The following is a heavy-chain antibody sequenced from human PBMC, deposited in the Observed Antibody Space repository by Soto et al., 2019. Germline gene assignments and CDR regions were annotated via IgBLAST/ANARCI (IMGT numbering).Heavy chain of an antibody. V-gene: IGHV1-69*13. J-gene: IGHJ4*02. CDR3: ARGYCSSTSCYKAPFDY. CDR2: IIPIFGTA. CDR1: GGTFSSYA. Sequence: GASVKVSCKASGGTFSSYAISWVRQAPGQGLEWMGGIIPIFGTANYAQKFQGRVTITADESTSTAYMELSSLRSEDTAVYYCARGYCSSTSCYKAPFDYWGQGTLVTVSS. D-gene: IGHD2-2*02.